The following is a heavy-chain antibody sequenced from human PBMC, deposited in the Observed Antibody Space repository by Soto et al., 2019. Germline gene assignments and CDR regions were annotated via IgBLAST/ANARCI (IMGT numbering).Heavy chain of an antibody. CDR1: GGSFSGYS. CDR3: ARARFDSWSHIYYGLDV. V-gene: IGHV4-34*01. D-gene: IGHD3-3*01. Sequence: QVQLRQWGGGLLKPSETLSLTCAVYGGSFSGYSWTWLRQPPGKGLEWIGEINHSGTTDYNPALKSRVTMSVDTSKNQFSLRVTSVTAADTAVYYCARARFDSWSHIYYGLDVWGQGTTVTVSS. CDR2: INHSGTT. J-gene: IGHJ6*02.